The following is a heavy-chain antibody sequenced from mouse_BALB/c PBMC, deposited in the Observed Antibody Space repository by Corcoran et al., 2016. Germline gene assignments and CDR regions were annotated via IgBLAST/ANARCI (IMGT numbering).Heavy chain of an antibody. D-gene: IGHD1-2*01. J-gene: IGHJ2*01. CDR2: ISYDGSN. CDR3: ATLLRRFDY. CDR1: GYSITSGYY. V-gene: IGHV3-6*02. Sequence: DVQLQESGPGLVKPSQSLSLTCSVTGYSITSGYYWNWIRQFPGNKLEWMGYISYDGSNNYNPSLKTRISITRDTSKNQFFLKLNSVTTEDTATYYCATLLRRFDYWGQGTTLTVSS.